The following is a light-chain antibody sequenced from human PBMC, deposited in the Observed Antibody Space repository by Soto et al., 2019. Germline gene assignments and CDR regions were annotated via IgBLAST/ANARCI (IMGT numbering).Light chain of an antibody. CDR1: QSINTY. V-gene: IGKV3-11*01. CDR2: DAS. J-gene: IGKJ4*01. Sequence: EVVLTQSPATLSSSPGESVTLSCTASQSINTYLAWYQQKPGQAPRLLIYDASYRAAGIPSRFSGSGSGTDFTLTISSLEPADVAIYHCQQRSNWPLTFGGGTKVEI. CDR3: QQRSNWPLT.